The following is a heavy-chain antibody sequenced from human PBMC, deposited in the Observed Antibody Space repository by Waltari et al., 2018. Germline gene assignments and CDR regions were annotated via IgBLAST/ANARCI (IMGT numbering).Heavy chain of an antibody. Sequence: EVQLLESGGGLVQPGGSLRLSCAASGFTFSSYAMSWVRQAPGKGLEWVSAISGSGGSTYYADSVTGRFSISRDNSKNTLYLQMNSLRAEDTAVYYCAKDRAHIAAAGTVMDYWGQGTLVTVSS. D-gene: IGHD6-13*01. CDR1: GFTFSSYA. V-gene: IGHV3-23*01. CDR3: AKDRAHIAAAGTVMDY. CDR2: ISGSGGST. J-gene: IGHJ4*02.